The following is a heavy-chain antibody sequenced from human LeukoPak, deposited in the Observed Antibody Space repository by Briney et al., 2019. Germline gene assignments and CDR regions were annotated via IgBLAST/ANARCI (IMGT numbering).Heavy chain of an antibody. CDR3: ARGFSFAYYGSGSYHNILLGFDY. Sequence: ASVKVSCKASGYRFTGYYMHWVRQAPGQGLEWMGWISADDGTTNYAPKFQGRVTMTTDTSTSTAYMELRSLRSDDTAFYYCARGFSFAYYGSGSYHNILLGFDYWGQGTLVTVSS. V-gene: IGHV1-18*04. J-gene: IGHJ4*02. CDR2: ISADDGTT. CDR1: GYRFTGYY. D-gene: IGHD3-10*01.